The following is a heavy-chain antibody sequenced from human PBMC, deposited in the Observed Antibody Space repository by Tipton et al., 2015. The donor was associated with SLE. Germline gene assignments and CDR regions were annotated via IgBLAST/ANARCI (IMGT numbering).Heavy chain of an antibody. CDR3: ARDVGGYNTGWFPYYFDY. D-gene: IGHD2-8*02. Sequence: TLSLTCIVSGDSISSSSYYWGWIRQPPGKGLEWVGTVYYTGNTFYNPSLKSRVTISVDTSKNQFSLKLSSVTAADTAVYYCARDVGGYNTGWFPYYFDYWGQGTLVTVSS. CDR1: GDSISSSSYY. V-gene: IGHV4-39*07. CDR2: VYYTGNT. J-gene: IGHJ4*02.